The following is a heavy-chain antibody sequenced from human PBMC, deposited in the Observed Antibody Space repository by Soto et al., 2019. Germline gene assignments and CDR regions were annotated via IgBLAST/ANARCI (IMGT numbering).Heavy chain of an antibody. CDR2: IYPGDSDT. Sequence: LGESLKISCKGSGYSITSYWIGWVRQMPGKCLEWMGTIYPGDSDTRYSPSFQGQVTISADKSISTAYLQWSSLKASDTAMHYCARLGQLGLWYFDYWGQGTLVTVSS. J-gene: IGHJ4*02. CDR3: ARLGQLGLWYFDY. V-gene: IGHV5-51*01. CDR1: GYSITSYW. D-gene: IGHD6-13*01.